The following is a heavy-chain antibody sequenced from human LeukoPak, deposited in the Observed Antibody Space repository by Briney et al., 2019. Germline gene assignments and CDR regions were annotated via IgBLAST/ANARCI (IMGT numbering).Heavy chain of an antibody. D-gene: IGHD3/OR15-3a*01. Sequence: QPSETLSLTCTVSGGSISSSNSYWGWIRQPPGKGLEWIGSIYYSGNTYYNASLKSQVSISIDTSKNQFSLRLTSVTAADTAVYYCARQTGSGLFILPGGQGTLVTVSS. CDR3: ARQTGSGLFILP. CDR2: IYYSGNT. J-gene: IGHJ4*02. V-gene: IGHV4-39*01. CDR1: GGSISSSNSY.